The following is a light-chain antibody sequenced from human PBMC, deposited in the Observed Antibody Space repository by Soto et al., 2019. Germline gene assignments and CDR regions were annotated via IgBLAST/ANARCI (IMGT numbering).Light chain of an antibody. CDR2: VGTGGIVG. J-gene: IGLJ2*01. CDR1: SGYSNYK. CDR3: GADHGSGSNFLVV. Sequence: QTVVTQRPSASASLGASVTLTCTLSSGYSNYKVDWYQQRPGKGPRFVMRVGTGGIVGSKGDGIPDRFSVLGSGLNRYLTIKNIQEEDESDYHCGADHGSGSNFLVVFGGGTKLTVL. V-gene: IGLV9-49*01.